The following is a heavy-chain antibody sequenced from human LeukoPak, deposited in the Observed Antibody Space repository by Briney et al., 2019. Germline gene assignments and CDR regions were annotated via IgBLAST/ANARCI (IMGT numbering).Heavy chain of an antibody. D-gene: IGHD2-21*02. V-gene: IGHV3-11*01. CDR1: GFTFSDYY. J-gene: IGHJ4*02. Sequence: GGSLRLSCAPSGFTFSDYYMTWIRQAPGKGLEWVSCISSSGSTIFYADSVKGRFTISRDNAKSSLFLQMNSLRAEDTAVYYYARVNRVTAIQELDYWGQGTLVTVSS. CDR3: ARVNRVTAIQELDY. CDR2: ISSSGSTI.